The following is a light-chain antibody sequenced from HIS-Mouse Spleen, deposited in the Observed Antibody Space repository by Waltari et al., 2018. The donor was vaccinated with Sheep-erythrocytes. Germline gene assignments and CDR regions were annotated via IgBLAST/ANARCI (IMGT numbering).Light chain of an antibody. CDR2: EDS. CDR3: YSTDSSGNHRV. CDR1: ALPKKY. V-gene: IGLV3-10*01. J-gene: IGLJ1*01. Sequence: SYELTQPPSVSVSPGQTARITCSGDALPKKYAYWYQQNSGQAPVLVIYEDSKRPSGIPERFSGSSSGTMATLTISGAQVEDEADYYCYSTDSSGNHRVFGTGTKVTVL.